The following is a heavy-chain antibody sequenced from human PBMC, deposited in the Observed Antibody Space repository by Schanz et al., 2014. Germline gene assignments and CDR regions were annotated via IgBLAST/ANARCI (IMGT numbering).Heavy chain of an antibody. J-gene: IGHJ4*02. CDR2: MNPKTGNT. V-gene: IGHV1-18*04. Sequence: QVQLVQSGAEVKKPGASVKVSCTASGFNFNNYDINWVRQATGQGLEWMGWMNPKTGNTDHAQKLQGRVTMTTDTSTSTAYMELRSLRSDDTAVDYCARDAADFYDILTEEDYWGQGTLVTVSS. CDR1: GFNFNNYD. CDR3: ARDAADFYDILTEEDY. D-gene: IGHD3-9*01.